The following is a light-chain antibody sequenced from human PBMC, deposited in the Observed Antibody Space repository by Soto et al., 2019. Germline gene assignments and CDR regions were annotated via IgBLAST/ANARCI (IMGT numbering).Light chain of an antibody. J-gene: IGLJ2*01. CDR1: SSDVGSYNL. CDR3: CSYAGSGTLL. Sequence: QSALTQPASVSGSPRQSITISCTGTSSDVGSYNLVSWYQHHPGKAPKLMIYEGSKRPSGVSDRFSGSKSGNTASLTISGVQAEDEADYSCCSYAGSGTLLFGGGTKLTVL. CDR2: EGS. V-gene: IGLV2-23*01.